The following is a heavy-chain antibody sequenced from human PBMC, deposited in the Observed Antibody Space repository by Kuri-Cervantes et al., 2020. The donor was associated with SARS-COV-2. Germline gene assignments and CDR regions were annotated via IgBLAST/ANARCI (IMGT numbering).Heavy chain of an antibody. CDR3: ARRLGSYYAFDI. CDR1: GFLFSASA. V-gene: IGHV3-30-3*01. CDR2: ISYDGSNK. Sequence: LSLTCAVSGFLFSASAIHWVRQASGKGLEWVAVISYDGSNKYYADSVKGRFTISRDNSKNTPYLQMNSLRAEDTAVYYCARRLGSYYAFDIWGQGTMVTVSS. D-gene: IGHD1-26*01. J-gene: IGHJ3*02.